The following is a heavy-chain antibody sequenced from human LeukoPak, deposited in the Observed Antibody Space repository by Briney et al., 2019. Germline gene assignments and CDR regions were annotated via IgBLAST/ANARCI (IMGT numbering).Heavy chain of an antibody. D-gene: IGHD1-1*01. CDR3: ARASAYNWNDY. CDR1: GGSFSNYY. CDR2: IYSSGST. Sequence: SETLSLTCTVSGGSFSNYYWSWIRQPPEKGLEWIGYIYSSGSTNYNPSLKSRVTISVDTSKNQSSLKLSSVTAADTAVYYCARASAYNWNDYWGQGTLVTVSS. V-gene: IGHV4-59*01. J-gene: IGHJ4*02.